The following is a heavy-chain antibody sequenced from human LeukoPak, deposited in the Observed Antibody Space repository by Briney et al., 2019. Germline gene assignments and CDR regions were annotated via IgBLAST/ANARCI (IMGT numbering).Heavy chain of an antibody. J-gene: IGHJ4*02. CDR2: IYHSWST. Sequence: KTSETLSLTCAVSGGSISSGGYSWSWIRQPPGKGLEWIGYIYHSWSTYYNPSLKSRVTISVDRSKNQFSLKLSSVTAADTAVYYCATSIVVVPAAQKGRGYYFDYWGQGTLVTVSS. D-gene: IGHD2-2*01. V-gene: IGHV4-30-2*01. CDR1: GGSISSGGYS. CDR3: ATSIVVVPAAQKGRGYYFDY.